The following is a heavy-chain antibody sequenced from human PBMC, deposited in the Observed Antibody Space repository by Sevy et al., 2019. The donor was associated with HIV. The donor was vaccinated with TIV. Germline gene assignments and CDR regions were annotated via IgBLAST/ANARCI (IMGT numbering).Heavy chain of an antibody. Sequence: SETLSLTCTVSGGSISSYYWSWIRQPPGKGLEWIGYIYYSGRTNYNPSLKTRVTISVDTSKNQFSLKLSSVTAADTAVYYCARDGDSGSYLRNYYYGMDVWGQGTTVTVSS. CDR3: ARDGDSGSYLRNYYYGMDV. CDR1: GGSISSYY. J-gene: IGHJ6*02. CDR2: IYYSGRT. V-gene: IGHV4-59*01. D-gene: IGHD1-26*01.